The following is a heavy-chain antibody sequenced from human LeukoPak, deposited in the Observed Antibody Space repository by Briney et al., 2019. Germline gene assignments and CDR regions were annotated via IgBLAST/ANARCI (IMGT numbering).Heavy chain of an antibody. J-gene: IGHJ4*02. V-gene: IGHV3-23*01. D-gene: IGHD5-18*01. CDR1: GFTFSSYA. CDR2: ISGSGGST. CDR3: AKAGGYSYGYSFDY. Sequence: GGSLRLSCAASGFTFSSYAMSGVPEAPGEGLECVSAISGSGGSTFYADSVKARFPISRDISKNTLSLQMNSLRAEDTAVFYCAKAGGYSYGYSFDYWGKGTLVTVSS.